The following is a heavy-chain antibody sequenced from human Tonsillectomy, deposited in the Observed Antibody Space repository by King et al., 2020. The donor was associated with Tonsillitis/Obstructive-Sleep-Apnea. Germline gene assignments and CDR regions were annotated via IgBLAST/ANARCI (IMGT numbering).Heavy chain of an antibody. Sequence: VQLVESGGGVVQPGMSLRLSCAASGFTFSSYAMHWVRQAPGKGLEWVAVISYDGSNKYYADSVKGRFTISRDNSKNTLYLQMNSLRAEDTAVYYCARDRSSGWYGGLDYWGEGALVTASS. J-gene: IGHJ4*02. CDR2: ISYDGSNK. V-gene: IGHV3-30*04. D-gene: IGHD6-19*01. CDR3: ARDRSSGWYGGLDY. CDR1: GFTFSSYA.